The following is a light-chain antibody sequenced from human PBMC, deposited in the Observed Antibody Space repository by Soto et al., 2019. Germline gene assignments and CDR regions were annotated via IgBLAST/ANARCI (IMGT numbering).Light chain of an antibody. Sequence: QSALTQPRSVSGSPGQSVTISCTGISSDVGGYNYVSWYQQHPGKAPKLMIYDVSKRPSGVPDRFSGSKSGNTASLTISGLQAEDEADYYCCSYAGSYTGVFGGGTKLTVL. CDR1: SSDVGGYNY. J-gene: IGLJ3*02. CDR3: CSYAGSYTGV. CDR2: DVS. V-gene: IGLV2-11*01.